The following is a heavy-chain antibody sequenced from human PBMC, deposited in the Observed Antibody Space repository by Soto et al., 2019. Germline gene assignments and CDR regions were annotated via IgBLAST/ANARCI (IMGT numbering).Heavy chain of an antibody. CDR1: GGSISSGGYS. CDR3: ARGYCSSTICYIWDNWFDP. CDR2: IYHSGST. V-gene: IGHV4-30-2*01. Sequence: SETLSLTCAVSGGSISSGGYSWSWIRQPPGKGLEWIGYIYHSGSTYYNPSLMSRVTISVDRSKNQFSLKLSSVTAADTAVFYCARGYCSSTICYIWDNWFDPWGQGTLVTVSS. D-gene: IGHD2-2*02. J-gene: IGHJ5*02.